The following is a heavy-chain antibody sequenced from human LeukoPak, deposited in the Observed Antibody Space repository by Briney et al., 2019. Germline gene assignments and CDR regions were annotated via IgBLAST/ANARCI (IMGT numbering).Heavy chain of an antibody. CDR1: GFTFSSYA. CDR3: AKWPNYYDSSGYYY. J-gene: IGHJ4*02. D-gene: IGHD3-22*01. Sequence: GGSLRLSCAASGFTFSSYAMSWVRQAPGKGLEWVSAISGSGGSTYYADSVKGRFTISRDNSKNTLYLQMNSLRAEDTAVYYCAKWPNYYDSSGYYYWGQGTLVTVSS. V-gene: IGHV3-23*01. CDR2: ISGSGGST.